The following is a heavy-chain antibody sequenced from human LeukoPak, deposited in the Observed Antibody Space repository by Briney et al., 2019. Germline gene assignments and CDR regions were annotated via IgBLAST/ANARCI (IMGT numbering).Heavy chain of an antibody. CDR3: ARDRGVEMATTNETGYFDY. J-gene: IGHJ4*02. V-gene: IGHV4-61*02. CDR2: IYSSGST. Sequence: SETLSLTCTVSGGSFRSGSYYWRWIRQPAGKGLEWIGRIYSSGSTNYNPSLKSRVTISVDTSKNQFSLKLSSVTAADTAVYYCARDRGVEMATTNETGYFDYWGQGTLVTVSS. CDR1: GGSFRSGSYY. D-gene: IGHD5-24*01.